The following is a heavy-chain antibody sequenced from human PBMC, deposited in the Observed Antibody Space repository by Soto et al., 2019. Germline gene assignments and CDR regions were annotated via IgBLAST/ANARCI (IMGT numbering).Heavy chain of an antibody. CDR3: AKDMWFGESDYYYYGMDV. CDR2: ISYDGGNK. CDR1: GFTFSRYG. Sequence: PGGSLRLSCAASGFTFSRYGMHWVRQAPGKGLEWVAVISYDGGNKYYADSVKGRFTISRDNSKNTLYLQMNSLRAEDTAVYYCAKDMWFGESDYYYYGMDVWGQGTTVTVSS. J-gene: IGHJ6*02. D-gene: IGHD3-10*01. V-gene: IGHV3-30*18.